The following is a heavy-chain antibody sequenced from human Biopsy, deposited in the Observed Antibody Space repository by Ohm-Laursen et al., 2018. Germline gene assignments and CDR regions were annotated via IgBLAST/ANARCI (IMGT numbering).Heavy chain of an antibody. V-gene: IGHV3-48*04. D-gene: IGHD1-14*01. Sequence: SLRLSCAASVFTFSGYSMNWVRQAPGWGLEWVSYINVYSNKKYYADSVKGRFIVSRDNDKNSLYLQMNSLRAEDTAVYHCARSPGRDRMDVWGQGTTVIVSS. CDR2: INVYSNKK. J-gene: IGHJ6*02. CDR1: VFTFSGYS. CDR3: ARSPGRDRMDV.